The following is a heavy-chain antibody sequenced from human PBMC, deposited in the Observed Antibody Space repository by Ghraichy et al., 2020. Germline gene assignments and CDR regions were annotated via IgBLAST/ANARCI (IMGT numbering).Heavy chain of an antibody. D-gene: IGHD1-26*01. CDR2: IYHTGST. CDR3: ARAVGFSGTFPIDL. Sequence: TLSLTCAVSGASITSNNWWSWVRQPPGKGLEWIGQIYHTGSTNYKPSLKSRVAISLDKSKNLFSLSLNSVTATDTAVYYCARAVGFSGTFPIDLWGQGALVTVSS. CDR1: GASITSNNW. V-gene: IGHV4-4*02. J-gene: IGHJ4*02.